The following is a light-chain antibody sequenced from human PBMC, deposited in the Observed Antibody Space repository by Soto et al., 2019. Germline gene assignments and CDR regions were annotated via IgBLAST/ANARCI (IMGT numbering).Light chain of an antibody. CDR1: SSNIGSNT. CDR2: SNN. V-gene: IGLV1-44*01. Sequence: QSVLTQPPSVSGTPGQRVTISCSGSSSNIGSNTVNWYQQLPGTAPNHLIYSNNQRPSGVPDRFSGSKSGTSASLAISGLQSEDEADYYCAAWDDSLNGHVVFGGGTKVTVL. J-gene: IGLJ2*01. CDR3: AAWDDSLNGHVV.